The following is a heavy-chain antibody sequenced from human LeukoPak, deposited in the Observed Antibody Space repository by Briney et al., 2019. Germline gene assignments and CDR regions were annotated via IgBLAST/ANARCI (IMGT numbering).Heavy chain of an antibody. D-gene: IGHD1-14*01. J-gene: IGHJ4*02. CDR3: ARAEPFRD. Sequence: GGSLRLSCAASGFTVSSNYMSWVRQAPGKGLEWVSVIYSNGNTYYADSVKGRFTISRDSSKNTLYLQMNSLRAEDTAVYYCARAEPFRDWGQGTLVTVSS. CDR2: IYSNGNT. CDR1: GFTVSSNY. V-gene: IGHV3-53*01.